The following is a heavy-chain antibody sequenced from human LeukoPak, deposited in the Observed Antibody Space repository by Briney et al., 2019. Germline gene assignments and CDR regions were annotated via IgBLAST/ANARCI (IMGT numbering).Heavy chain of an antibody. CDR3: ARQDGNGYYYFDF. D-gene: IGHD5-24*01. J-gene: IGHJ4*02. CDR2: IYPGDSDT. Sequence: GESLKISCKGSGYRFSTYWIGWVRQMPGKGLEWMGIIYPGDSDTRYSPSFQGQVTILADKSISTAYLQWSSLKASDTAIYYCARQDGNGYYYFDFWGQGTLVTVSS. CDR1: GYRFSTYW. V-gene: IGHV5-51*01.